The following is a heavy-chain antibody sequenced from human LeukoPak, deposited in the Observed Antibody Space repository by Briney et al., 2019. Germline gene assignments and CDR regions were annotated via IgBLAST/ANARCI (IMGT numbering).Heavy chain of an antibody. V-gene: IGHV4-4*07. CDR3: ARADYYDSSGYYFPGFDY. J-gene: IGHJ4*02. Sequence: SETLSLTCTVSGGSISSYYWSWIRQPAGKGLEWLGRIYTSGSTNYNPSLKSRVTVSVDTSKNQFSLKLSSVTAADTAVYYCARADYYDSSGYYFPGFDYWGQGTLVTVSS. CDR1: GGSISSYY. D-gene: IGHD3-22*01. CDR2: IYTSGST.